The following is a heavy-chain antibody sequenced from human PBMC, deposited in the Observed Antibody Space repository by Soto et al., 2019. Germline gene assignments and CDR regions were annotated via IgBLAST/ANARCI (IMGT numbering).Heavy chain of an antibody. CDR2: ISASGDNT. CDR1: GFKFNRYG. CDR3: VKLRLELLYLDS. D-gene: IGHD1-7*01. V-gene: IGHV3-23*01. J-gene: IGHJ4*02. Sequence: GGSLRLSCAASGFKFNRYGMSWVRQAPGKGLEWVAAISASGDNTYYADSVKGRFTISRDSSNNTLYLQMNSLRADDTALYYCVKLRLELLYLDSWGLGALVTVSS.